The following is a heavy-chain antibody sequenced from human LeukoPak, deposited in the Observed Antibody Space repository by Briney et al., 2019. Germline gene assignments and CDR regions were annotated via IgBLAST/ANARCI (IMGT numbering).Heavy chain of an antibody. Sequence: GESLKISCKGSGYSSTSYWIGWVRQMPGKGLEWMGIIYPGDSDTRYSPSFQGQVTISADKSISTAYLRWSSLKASDTAMYYCARPSSSSWYPIYYFDYWGQGTLVTVSS. J-gene: IGHJ4*02. V-gene: IGHV5-51*01. CDR2: IYPGDSDT. CDR3: ARPSSSSWYPIYYFDY. CDR1: GYSSTSYW. D-gene: IGHD6-13*01.